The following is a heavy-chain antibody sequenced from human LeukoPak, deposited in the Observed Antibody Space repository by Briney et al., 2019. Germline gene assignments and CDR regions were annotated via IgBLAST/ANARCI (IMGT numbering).Heavy chain of an antibody. J-gene: IGHJ4*02. CDR2: ISGSGGST. V-gene: IGHV3-23*01. CDR1: GFTFSSYA. D-gene: IGHD2-15*01. CDR3: AKERDIVVVVAATLDY. Sequence: PGGSVRLFCAASGFTFSSYAMSWVRQAPGRGLECVSAISGSGGSTYYADSVKGRFTISRDNSKNTLYLQMNSLRAEDTAVYYCAKERDIVVVVAATLDYWGQGTLVTVSS.